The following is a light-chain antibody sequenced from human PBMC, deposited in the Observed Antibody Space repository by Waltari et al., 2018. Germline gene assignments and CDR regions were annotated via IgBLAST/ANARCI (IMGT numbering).Light chain of an antibody. Sequence: RMTQSPSSLAASVGDRVTIACRASQSISDYLNWYQQKPGKAPKVLIHAASNLESEVPSRFSGSGSGTDFTLTISSLQPEDFATDYCQQSYSTPITFGGGTKVEIK. CDR1: QSISDY. CDR3: QQSYSTPIT. J-gene: IGKJ4*01. V-gene: IGKV1-39*01. CDR2: AAS.